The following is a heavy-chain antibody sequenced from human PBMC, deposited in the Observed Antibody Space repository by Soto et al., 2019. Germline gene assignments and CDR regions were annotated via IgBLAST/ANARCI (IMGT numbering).Heavy chain of an antibody. CDR2: ISYDGSNK. CDR1: GFTFSSYG. J-gene: IGHJ4*02. Sequence: QVQLVESGGSVVQPGRSLRLSCAASGFTFSSYGMYWVGQAPGKGLEWVAVISYDGSNKYYADSVKGRFTISRDNSKNTLYLQMNSLRAEDTAVYYCAKDSDYSNWIWGQGTLVTVSS. D-gene: IGHD4-4*01. V-gene: IGHV3-30*18. CDR3: AKDSDYSNWI.